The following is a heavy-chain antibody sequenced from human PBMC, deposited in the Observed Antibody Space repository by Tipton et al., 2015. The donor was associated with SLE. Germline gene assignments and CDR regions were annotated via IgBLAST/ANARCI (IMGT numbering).Heavy chain of an antibody. D-gene: IGHD3-3*01. Sequence: LRLSCTVSGGSISSHHWSWIRQPPGKGLEWIGYIYYSGSTNYNPSLKSRVTISVDTSKNQFSLKLSSVTAADTAVYYCARAGTYYDFWSGQGYAMDVWGQGTTVTVSS. V-gene: IGHV4-59*11. CDR3: ARAGTYYDFWSGQGYAMDV. CDR1: GGSISSHH. J-gene: IGHJ6*02. CDR2: IYYSGST.